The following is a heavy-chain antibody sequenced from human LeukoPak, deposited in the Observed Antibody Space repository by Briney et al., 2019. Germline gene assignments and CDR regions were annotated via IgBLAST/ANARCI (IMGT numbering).Heavy chain of an antibody. J-gene: IGHJ6*03. Sequence: ASVKVSCKASGGTFSSYAISWVRQAPGQGLEWMGGIIPIFGTANYAQKFQGRVTITTDESTSTAYMEPSSLRSEDTAVYYCAMGDILTGYSPVKYYYYMDVWGKGTTVTVSS. CDR1: GGTFSSYA. CDR3: AMGDILTGYSPVKYYYYMDV. CDR2: IIPIFGTA. D-gene: IGHD3-9*01. V-gene: IGHV1-69*05.